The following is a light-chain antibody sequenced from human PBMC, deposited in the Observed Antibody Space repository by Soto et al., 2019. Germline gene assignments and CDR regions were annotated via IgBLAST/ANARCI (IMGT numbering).Light chain of an antibody. CDR1: SGHSTYI. CDR2: LEGSGSY. V-gene: IGLV4-60*02. CDR3: ETWDTNVVV. J-gene: IGLJ2*01. Sequence: QPVLTQSSSASASLGSSVKLTCTLSSGHSTYIIAWHQQQPGKAPRYLMKLEGSGSYNKGSGIPDRFSGSSSGADRYLTISHLQFEDEAAYYCETWDTNVVVFGGGTKLTFL.